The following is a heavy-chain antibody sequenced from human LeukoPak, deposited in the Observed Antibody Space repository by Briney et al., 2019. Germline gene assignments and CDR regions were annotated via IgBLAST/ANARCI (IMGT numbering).Heavy chain of an antibody. D-gene: IGHD5-12*01. Sequence: ASETLSLTCTVSGGSISSSSYYWGWIRQPPGKGLEWIGSIYYSGSTYYNPSLKSRVTISVDTSKNQFSLKLSSVTAADTAVYYCVRTYDENPLGWFDPWGQGTLVTVSS. CDR2: IYYSGST. CDR1: GGSISSSSYY. V-gene: IGHV4-39*01. J-gene: IGHJ5*02. CDR3: VRTYDENPLGWFDP.